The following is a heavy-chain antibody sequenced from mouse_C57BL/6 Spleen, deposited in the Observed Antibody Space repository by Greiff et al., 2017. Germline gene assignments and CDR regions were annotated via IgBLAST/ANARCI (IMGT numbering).Heavy chain of an antibody. J-gene: IGHJ2*01. CDR3: ARATTVPLDY. CDR2: IDPSDSYT. Sequence: VQLQQSGAELVMPGASVKLSCKASGYTFTSYWMHWVKQRPGQGLEWIGEIDPSDSYTNYNQKFKGKSTLTVDKSSSTAYMQLSSLTSEDSAVYYGARATTVPLDYWGQGTTLTVSS. D-gene: IGHD1-1*01. CDR1: GYTFTSYW. V-gene: IGHV1-69*01.